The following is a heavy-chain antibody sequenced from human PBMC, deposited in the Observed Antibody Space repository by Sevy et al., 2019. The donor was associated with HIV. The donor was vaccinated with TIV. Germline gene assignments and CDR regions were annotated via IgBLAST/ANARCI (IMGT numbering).Heavy chain of an antibody. J-gene: IGHJ5*02. Sequence: ASVKVSCKASGYTFTSYDINWVRQATGQGLEWMGWMNPNTGKTGYAQKFQGRVTMTRDTSTSTAYMELRSLRSDDTAIYYCTRVRALNYYDTSVSMEYNWFDPWGQGTLVTVSS. CDR2: MNPNTGKT. D-gene: IGHD3-22*01. CDR1: GYTFTSYD. CDR3: TRVRALNYYDTSVSMEYNWFDP. V-gene: IGHV1-8*02.